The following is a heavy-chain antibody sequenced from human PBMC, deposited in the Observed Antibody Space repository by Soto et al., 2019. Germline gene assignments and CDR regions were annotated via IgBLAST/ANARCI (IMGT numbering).Heavy chain of an antibody. CDR1: GFTFSNYA. CDR3: ARVRQYYYGVFDI. J-gene: IGHJ3*02. V-gene: IGHV3-30-3*01. Sequence: QVQLVESGGGVVQPGTSLRLSCTASGFTFSNYAIHWVRQAPGKGLEWVAAISYDETSQFYADSVKGRFTISRDNSENTQYLQMNSLRAEDTAIYYCARVRQYYYGVFDIWGQGTMVTVSS. CDR2: ISYDETSQ. D-gene: IGHD3-10*01.